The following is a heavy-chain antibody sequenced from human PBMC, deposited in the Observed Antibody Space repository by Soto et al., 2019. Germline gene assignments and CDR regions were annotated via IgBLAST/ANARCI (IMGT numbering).Heavy chain of an antibody. V-gene: IGHV1-2*04. CDR3: ARLKRYSYGASPHYYYGMDV. D-gene: IGHD5-18*01. CDR2: INPNSGGT. J-gene: IGHJ6*02. CDR1: GYTFTGYY. Sequence: GAPVKVSCKASGYTFTGYYMHWGGQAPGQGLEGMGWINPNSGGTNYAQNFQGWVTMTRDTSISTAYMELSSLRSEDTAVYYCARLKRYSYGASPHYYYGMDVWGQGTTVTVSS.